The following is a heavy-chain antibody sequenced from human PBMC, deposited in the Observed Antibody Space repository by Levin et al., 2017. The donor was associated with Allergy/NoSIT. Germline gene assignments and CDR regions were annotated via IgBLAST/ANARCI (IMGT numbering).Heavy chain of an antibody. Sequence: LPGGSLRLSCAASGFTFSSFGMHWVRQAPGKGLEWVAFIWFDGSNKNYEDSVKGRFTISRDNSKNTLYLQMNSLTAEDTAVYYCARDLGSSRWVDYWGQGTLVTVSS. D-gene: IGHD1-26*01. CDR1: GFTFSSFG. CDR2: IWFDGSNK. J-gene: IGHJ4*02. CDR3: ARDLGSSRWVDY. V-gene: IGHV3-33*01.